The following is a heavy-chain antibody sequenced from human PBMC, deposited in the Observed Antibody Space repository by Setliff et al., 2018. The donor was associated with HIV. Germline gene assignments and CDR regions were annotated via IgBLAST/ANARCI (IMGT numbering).Heavy chain of an antibody. CDR3: ARSFGNSWSGDRPHNDFDP. D-gene: IGHD1-1*01. V-gene: IGHV4-39*02. CDR2: VFSTGSL. Sequence: SETLSLTCSVSGVSISSSRFYWAWIRQSPGKGLEWIGSVFSTGSLYYNPSLRGRITISIDASENHFTLRLTSVTAEDTALYFCARSFGNSWSGDRPHNDFDPWGQGTLVTVSS. J-gene: IGHJ5*02. CDR1: GVSISSSRFY.